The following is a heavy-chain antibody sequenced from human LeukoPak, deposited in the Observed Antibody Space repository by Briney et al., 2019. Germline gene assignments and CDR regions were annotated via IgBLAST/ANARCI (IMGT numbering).Heavy chain of an antibody. CDR2: IYYSGST. Sequence: SETLSLTCTVSGGSINSGGYYWSWIRRHPGKGLEWIGYIYYSGSTYYNPSLKSRITISLDTSKNQFSLKLSSVTAADTAVYYCARGRRDGYNFDYWGQGTLVTVSS. D-gene: IGHD5-24*01. V-gene: IGHV4-31*03. CDR3: ARGRRDGYNFDY. J-gene: IGHJ4*02. CDR1: GGSINSGGYY.